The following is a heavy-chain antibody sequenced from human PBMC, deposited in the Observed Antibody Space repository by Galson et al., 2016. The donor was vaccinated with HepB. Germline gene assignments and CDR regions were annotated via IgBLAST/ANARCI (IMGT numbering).Heavy chain of an antibody. Sequence: SLRLSCATSRFTFKYYAMHWVRQAPGKGLEWVAVISYDGSNKYYADSVKGRFTISRDNSKNTLYLQMNSLRAEDTAVYYCAREDGGLLLGFGMDVWSRGTTVTVSS. J-gene: IGHJ6*02. CDR3: AREDGGLLLGFGMDV. CDR1: RFTFKYYA. V-gene: IGHV3-30*04. D-gene: IGHD1-26*01. CDR2: ISYDGSNK.